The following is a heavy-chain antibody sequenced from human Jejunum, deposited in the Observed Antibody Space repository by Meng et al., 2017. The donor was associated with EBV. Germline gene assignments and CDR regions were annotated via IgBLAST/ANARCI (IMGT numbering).Heavy chain of an antibody. CDR1: SGSINNKNW. CDR2: IDHTGTT. D-gene: IGHD2/OR15-2a*01. Sequence: QGQHERSAPGVGQPSGTLTLTVTVSSGSINNKNWGHWVRQAPGKGLEWIGEIDHTGTTHYNPSLKSRVTISLGTSMNQFSLELTSPTPADTAVYYCARDSQYLARGYFDYWGQGALVTVSS. J-gene: IGHJ4*02. V-gene: IGHV4-4*02. CDR3: ARDSQYLARGYFDY.